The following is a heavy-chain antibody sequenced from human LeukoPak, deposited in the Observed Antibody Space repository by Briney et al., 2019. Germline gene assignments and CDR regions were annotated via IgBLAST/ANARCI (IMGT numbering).Heavy chain of an antibody. CDR3: ARTDGYQDAFDI. Sequence: SETLSLTCAVSGYSISSGYYWGWIRQPPGKGLEWIGSFYHSGSTYYNPSLKSRVTISVDTSNNQFSLKLSSATAADTAVYYCARTDGYQDAFDIWGQGTMVTVSS. CDR1: GYSISSGYY. CDR2: FYHSGST. J-gene: IGHJ3*02. D-gene: IGHD5-24*01. V-gene: IGHV4-38-2*01.